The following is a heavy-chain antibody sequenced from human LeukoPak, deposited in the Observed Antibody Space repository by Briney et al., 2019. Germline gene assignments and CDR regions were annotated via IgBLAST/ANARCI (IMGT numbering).Heavy chain of an antibody. D-gene: IGHD3-3*01. Sequence: GGSLRLSCAASGFTFSTYWMNWVPQAPGKGLEGVANIKQDGSEKYYVDSVKGRFTLSKDSAKNSLYLQMNSLRAEDTAGYYCARAEWSNWYFDLWGRGTLVTVSS. V-gene: IGHV3-7*03. CDR1: GFTFSTYW. CDR3: ARAEWSNWYFDL. CDR2: IKQDGSEK. J-gene: IGHJ2*01.